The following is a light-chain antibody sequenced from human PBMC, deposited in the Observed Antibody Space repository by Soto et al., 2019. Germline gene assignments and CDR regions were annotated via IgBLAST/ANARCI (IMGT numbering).Light chain of an antibody. V-gene: IGLV1-40*01. CDR2: DNN. CDR1: GPNIGTGYD. CDR3: QSYDYSLSAWV. Sequence: QSVLTQPPSVSGAPGQRVTISSTGAGPNIGTGYDVHWYQQFPGTAPKPLIYDNNNRPSGVPDRFSGSKSDTSASLAITGLQAEDESDYYCQSYDYSLSAWVFGGGTKLTVL. J-gene: IGLJ3*02.